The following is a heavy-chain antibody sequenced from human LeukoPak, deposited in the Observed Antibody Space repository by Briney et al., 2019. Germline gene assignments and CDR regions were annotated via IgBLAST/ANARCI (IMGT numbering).Heavy chain of an antibody. CDR1: GGTFSSYT. Sequence: SVKLSCNASGGTFSSYTISWARHAPGQGLELMGRIIPIFGTANYAQKFQCRVTITADKSTSTDYMELSSLRSEDSAVYYCASGGDWENFDYWGQGTLVTVSS. CDR3: ASGGDWENFDY. D-gene: IGHD2-21*02. V-gene: IGHV1-69*08. CDR2: IIPIFGTA. J-gene: IGHJ4*02.